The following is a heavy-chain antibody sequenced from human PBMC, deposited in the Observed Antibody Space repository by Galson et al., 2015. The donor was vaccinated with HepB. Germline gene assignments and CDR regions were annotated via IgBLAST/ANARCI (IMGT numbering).Heavy chain of an antibody. CDR3: AKGYCTGGVCHHYYYYMDV. CDR2: ISWSSGSI. CDR1: GFTFSSYA. V-gene: IGHV3-9*01. J-gene: IGHJ6*03. D-gene: IGHD2-8*02. Sequence: SLRLSCAASGFTFSSYAMHWVRQAPGKGLEWVSGISWSSGSIGYADSVKGRFTISRDNAKNSLYLQMNSLRAEDAALYYCAKGYCTGGVCHHYYYYMDVWGKGTTVTVSS.